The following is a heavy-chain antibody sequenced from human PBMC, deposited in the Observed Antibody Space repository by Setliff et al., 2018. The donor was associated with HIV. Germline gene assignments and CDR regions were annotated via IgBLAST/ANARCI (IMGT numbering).Heavy chain of an antibody. CDR1: GYSISSGYY. J-gene: IGHJ4*02. V-gene: IGHV4-38-2*01. CDR2: IYHSGSS. D-gene: IGHD1-7*01. CDR3: ASSNYRFVYFDY. Sequence: PSETLSLTCAVSGYSISSGYYWGWIRQPPGKGLEWIGAIYHSGSSYYSPSLKSRVTISVDTSKNQFSLKLSSVTAADTAVYYCASSNYRFVYFDYWGQGTLVTVSS.